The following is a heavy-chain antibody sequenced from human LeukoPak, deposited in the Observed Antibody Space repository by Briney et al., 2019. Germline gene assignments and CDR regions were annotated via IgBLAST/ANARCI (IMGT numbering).Heavy chain of an antibody. CDR2: INQGGTEK. D-gene: IGHD3-10*01. Sequence: GGSLRLSCAASGFTFSNYAMTWVRQLPGKGLEWVANINQGGTEKYYVDSVKGRFTISRDNSKNTLYLQMNSLRAEDTAVYYCANTKTLLWFGESDYWGQGTLVTVSS. CDR3: ANTKTLLWFGESDY. V-gene: IGHV3-7*03. J-gene: IGHJ4*02. CDR1: GFTFSNYA.